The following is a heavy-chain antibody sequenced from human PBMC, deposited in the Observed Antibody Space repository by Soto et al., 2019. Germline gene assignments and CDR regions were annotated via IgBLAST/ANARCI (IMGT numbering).Heavy chain of an antibody. CDR2: INAGNGNT. D-gene: IGHD3-10*01. Sequence: ASVKVSCKASGYTFTSYAMHWVRQAPGQRLEWMGWINAGNGNTKYSQKFQGRVTITRDTSASTAYMELSSLRSEDTAVYYCATARFIDSYYYMDVWGKGPTVTSP. CDR1: GYTFTSYA. J-gene: IGHJ6*03. CDR3: ATARFIDSYYYMDV. V-gene: IGHV1-3*01.